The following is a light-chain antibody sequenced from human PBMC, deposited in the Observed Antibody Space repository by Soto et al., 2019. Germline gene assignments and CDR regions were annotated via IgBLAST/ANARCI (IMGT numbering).Light chain of an antibody. CDR1: SSDIGGYNF. Sequence: QSALTQPASVSGSPGQSITISCTGTSSDIGGYNFVSWYQQHPGKAPKVMMYDVSNRPSGVSNRVSGSKSGNTASLTISGLQAEDEADYYCSSYTSRSLVVFGGGTKLTVL. CDR2: DVS. CDR3: SSYTSRSLVV. J-gene: IGLJ2*01. V-gene: IGLV2-14*01.